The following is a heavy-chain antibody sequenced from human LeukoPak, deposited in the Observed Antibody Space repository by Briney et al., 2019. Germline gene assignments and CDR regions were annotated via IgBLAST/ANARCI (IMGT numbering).Heavy chain of an antibody. CDR1: GGSISSYYW. V-gene: IGHV2-5*08. D-gene: IGHD4-17*01. Sequence: TLSLTCTVSGGSISSYYWSWIRQPPGEALEWLALIYWDDDKRYSPSLRSRVTITKDTSKNQVVLKVTNMDPVDTATYYCAHGDSGDYHSFDIWGQGTVVTVSS. J-gene: IGHJ3*02. CDR2: IYWDDDK. CDR3: AHGDSGDYHSFDI.